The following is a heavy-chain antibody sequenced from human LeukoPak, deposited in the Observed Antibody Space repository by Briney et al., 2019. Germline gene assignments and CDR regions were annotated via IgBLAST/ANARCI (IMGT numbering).Heavy chain of an antibody. D-gene: IGHD2-15*01. CDR2: ISGSGDTI. J-gene: IGHJ4*02. V-gene: IGHV3-11*04. CDR1: GISFSDYY. CDR3: TRGVAMAI. Sequence: GGSLRLSCAASGISFSDYYMSWIRQAPGKGLEWIAYISGSGDTIKYADFVEGRFTISRDNAKRSVYLEMNSLTDEDTAVYFCTRGVAMAIWSQGTLVTVSS.